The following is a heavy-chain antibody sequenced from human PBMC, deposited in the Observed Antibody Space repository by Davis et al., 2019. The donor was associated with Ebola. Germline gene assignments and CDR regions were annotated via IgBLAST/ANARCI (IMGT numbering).Heavy chain of an antibody. CDR2: ISAYNGNT. D-gene: IGHD2-21*01. V-gene: IGHV1-18*01. CDR1: GYTFTSYG. CDR3: ARWGACGGDCSNIPYYYYYYMDV. Sequence: ASVKVSCKASGYTFTSYGISWVRQAPGQGLEWMGWISAYNGNTNYAQKLQGRVTMTTDTSTSTAYMELRSLRSDDTAVYYCARWGACGGDCSNIPYYYYYYMDVWGKGATVTVSS. J-gene: IGHJ6*03.